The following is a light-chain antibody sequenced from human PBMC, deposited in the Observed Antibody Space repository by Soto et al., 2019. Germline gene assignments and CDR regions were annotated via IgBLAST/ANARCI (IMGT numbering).Light chain of an antibody. CDR3: QQSYATPLI. Sequence: IQMTQSPLSLSASVGEKVTITCRSSQTIEYYLNWYQQKPGKAPRLLVFAVSGLQSGVPPRFSGSGSGTDFSLTIDGLQPDDFATYYCQQSYATPLIFGPGTQV. CDR1: QTIEYY. V-gene: IGKV1-39*01. J-gene: IGKJ3*01. CDR2: AVS.